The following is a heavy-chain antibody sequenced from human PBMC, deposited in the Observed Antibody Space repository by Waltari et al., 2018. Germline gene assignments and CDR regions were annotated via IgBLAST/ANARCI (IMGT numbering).Heavy chain of an antibody. CDR3: ARDAYDFPGVYYYGMDV. CDR2: IYYSGST. V-gene: IGHV4-59*01. D-gene: IGHD3-16*01. CDR1: GGSISSYY. J-gene: IGHJ6*02. Sequence: QVQLQESGPGLVKPSETRSLTCTVSGGSISSYYWSWIRQPPGKGLEWIGYIYYSGSTNYNPSLKSRVTISVDTSKNQFSLKLSSVTAADTAVYYCARDAYDFPGVYYYGMDVWGQGTTVTVSS.